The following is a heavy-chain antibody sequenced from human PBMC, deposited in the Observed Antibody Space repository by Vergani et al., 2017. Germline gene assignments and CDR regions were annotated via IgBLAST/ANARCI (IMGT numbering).Heavy chain of an antibody. CDR2: IYYSGST. J-gene: IGHJ2*01. Sequence: QVQLQESGPGLVKPSETLSLTCTVSGGSISSYYWSWIRQPPGKGLEWIGYIYYSGSTNYNPSLKSRVTISVDTSKNQFSLKLSSVTAADTAVYYCARGVGFYYASSGYYSGCWYVDLWGRGTLVAVSS. D-gene: IGHD3-22*01. V-gene: IGHV4-59*01. CDR3: ARGVGFYYASSGYYSGCWYVDL. CDR1: GGSISSYY.